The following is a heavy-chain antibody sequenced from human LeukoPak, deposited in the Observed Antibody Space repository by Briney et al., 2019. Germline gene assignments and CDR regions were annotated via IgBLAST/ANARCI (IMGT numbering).Heavy chain of an antibody. CDR1: GGSFSGYY. J-gene: IGHJ3*02. CDR2: INHSGST. D-gene: IGHD3-10*01. CDR3: ARAIYGPGRSAFDI. V-gene: IGHV4-34*01. Sequence: PSETLSLTCAVYGGSFSGYYWSWIRQPPGKGLEWIGEINHSGSTNYNPSLKSRVTISVDTSKNQFSLKLSSVTAADTAVYYCARAIYGPGRSAFDIWGQGTMVTVSS.